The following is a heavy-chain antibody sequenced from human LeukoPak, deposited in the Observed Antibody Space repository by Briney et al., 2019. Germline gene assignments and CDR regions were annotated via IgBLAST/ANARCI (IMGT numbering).Heavy chain of an antibody. CDR2: INTDGSFT. V-gene: IGHV3-74*01. CDR1: GFTFSDYW. CDR3: AREAKVGGALQY. Sequence: GGSLRLSCAASGFTFSDYWMHWVRQAPGKGLVWVSRINTDGSFTRYADSVQGRFTFSRDTAKNTLFLQMNSLRAEDTAVYYCAREAKVGGALQYWGQGILVTVSS. J-gene: IGHJ4*02. D-gene: IGHD1-26*01.